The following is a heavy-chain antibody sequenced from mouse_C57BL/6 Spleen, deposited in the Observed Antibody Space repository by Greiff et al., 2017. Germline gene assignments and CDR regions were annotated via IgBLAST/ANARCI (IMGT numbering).Heavy chain of an antibody. CDR3: TTVGGWLPFDY. D-gene: IGHD2-3*01. J-gene: IGHJ2*01. V-gene: IGHV14-1*01. Sequence: EVKLVESGAELVRPGASVKLSCTASGFTFTDYYMHWVKQRPGQGLEWIGRIDPEDGDTEYAPKFQGKATLTADTSSNAAYLQLGSLTSEDTAVYYCTTVGGWLPFDYWGQGTTLTVSS. CDR1: GFTFTDYY. CDR2: IDPEDGDT.